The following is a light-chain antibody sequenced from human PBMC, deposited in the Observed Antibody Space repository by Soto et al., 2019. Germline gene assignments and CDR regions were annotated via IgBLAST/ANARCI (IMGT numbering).Light chain of an antibody. CDR2: AAS. V-gene: IGKV1-9*01. CDR3: QQLNSYPLT. J-gene: IGKJ4*01. Sequence: DIQMTQSPSTLSASVGDRVTITCRASQGISSYLVWYQQKPGKAPKLLMYAASTLQSGVPSRFSGSGSGTEFTLTISSLQPEDFATYYCQQLNSYPLTFGGGTKVDIK. CDR1: QGISSY.